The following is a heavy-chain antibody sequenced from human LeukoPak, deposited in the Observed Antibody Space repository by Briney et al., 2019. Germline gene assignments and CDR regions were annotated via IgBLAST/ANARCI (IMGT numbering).Heavy chain of an antibody. CDR2: INSDGSST. Sequence: PGGSLRLSCAASGFTFSSYWMHWVRQAPGKGLVWVSRINSDGSSTSYADSVKGRFTISGDNAKNTLYLQMNSLRAEDTAVYYCARVSVATYYYYGMDVWGQGPRSPSP. D-gene: IGHD2-15*01. CDR3: ARVSVATYYYYGMDV. CDR1: GFTFSSYW. J-gene: IGHJ6*02. V-gene: IGHV3-74*01.